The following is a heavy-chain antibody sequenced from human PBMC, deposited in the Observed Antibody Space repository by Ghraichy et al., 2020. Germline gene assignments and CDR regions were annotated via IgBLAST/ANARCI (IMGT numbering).Heavy chain of an antibody. CDR3: ATEESRDSELGC. CDR1: GYSFTKYW. J-gene: IGHJ4*02. CDR2: IYPGDSDT. Sequence: GESLNISCKGSGYSFTKYWIGWVRQMPGKGLEWMGIIYPGDSDTRYGPSFQGQFTISADKSISTTYLQWSSLKASDTAMYYCATEESRDSELGCWGQGTLVTVSS. V-gene: IGHV5-51*01. D-gene: IGHD5-24*01.